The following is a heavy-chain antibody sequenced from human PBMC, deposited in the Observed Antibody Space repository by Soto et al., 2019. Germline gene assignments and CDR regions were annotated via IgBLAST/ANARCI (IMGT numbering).Heavy chain of an antibody. Sequence: QVQLVQSGAEVKNPGSSVKVSCKASGGTFSSYIISWVRQAHGQGLEWMGRIIPILGIATYAPKFQGRVTITADKSKGTADMELSSLRSADSAVYYCARFPQTAIVGAAYFDYWCPGTLVTVSS. CDR3: ARFPQTAIVGAAYFDY. CDR2: IIPILGIA. V-gene: IGHV1-69*02. J-gene: IGHJ4*02. D-gene: IGHD1-26*01. CDR1: GGTFSSYI.